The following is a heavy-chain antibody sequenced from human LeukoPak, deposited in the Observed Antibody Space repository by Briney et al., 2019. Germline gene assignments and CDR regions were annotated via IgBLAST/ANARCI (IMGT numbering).Heavy chain of an antibody. Sequence: GGSLRLXCAASGFTFSAYSMNWVRQAPGKALEWVSYISSDSLTIYYANSVKGRFTISRDNAKNSLYLQMNSLRAEDTAVYYCARTPSVSAGHWFDPWGQGTLVTVSS. V-gene: IGHV3-48*01. D-gene: IGHD2-15*01. CDR2: ISSDSLTI. CDR1: GFTFSAYS. CDR3: ARTPSVSAGHWFDP. J-gene: IGHJ5*02.